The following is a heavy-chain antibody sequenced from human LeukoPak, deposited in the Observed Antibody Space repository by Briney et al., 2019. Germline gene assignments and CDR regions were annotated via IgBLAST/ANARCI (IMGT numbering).Heavy chain of an antibody. V-gene: IGHV3-11*01. CDR1: GFTFSDYY. D-gene: IGHD2-15*01. J-gene: IGHJ6*02. Sequence: GGSLRLSCAASGFTFSDYYMSWIRQAPGKGLEWVSYISSSGSTIYYADSVKGRFTISRGNAKNSLYLQMSSLRAEDTAVYYCAREAQYCSGGSCNYYYGMDVWGQGTTVTVSS. CDR3: AREAQYCSGGSCNYYYGMDV. CDR2: ISSSGSTI.